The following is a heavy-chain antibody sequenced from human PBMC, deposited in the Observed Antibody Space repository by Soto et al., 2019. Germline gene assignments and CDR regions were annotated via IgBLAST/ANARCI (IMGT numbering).Heavy chain of an antibody. D-gene: IGHD6-19*01. Sequence: EVQLLESGGGLVQPGGSLRLSCAASGFNFRNYAMSWVRLAPGKGLEWVSTISSGDAFTYYADSVKGRFTISRDYSKSTLYLQMNTLRAEDTAVYYCAKDRQDSSFSWGQGTLVTVSS. CDR1: GFNFRNYA. V-gene: IGHV3-23*01. CDR2: ISSGDAFT. J-gene: IGHJ5*02. CDR3: AKDRQDSSFS.